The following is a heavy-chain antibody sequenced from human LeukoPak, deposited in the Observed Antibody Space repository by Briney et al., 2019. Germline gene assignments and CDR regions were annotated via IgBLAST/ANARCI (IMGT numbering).Heavy chain of an antibody. J-gene: IGHJ4*02. CDR3: ARGTRFLEWLYVY. Sequence: VSVKVSCKASGYTFTSYDINWVRQATGQGLEWMGWMNPNSGNTGYAQKFQGRVTMTRNTSISTAYMELSSLRSEDTAVYYCARGTRFLEWLYVYWGQGTLVTVSS. V-gene: IGHV1-8*01. CDR2: MNPNSGNT. D-gene: IGHD3-3*01. CDR1: GYTFTSYD.